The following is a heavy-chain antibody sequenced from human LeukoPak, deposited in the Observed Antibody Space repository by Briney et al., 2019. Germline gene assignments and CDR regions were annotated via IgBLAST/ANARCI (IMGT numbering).Heavy chain of an antibody. V-gene: IGHV1-3*01. D-gene: IGHD2-15*01. CDR3: ARGRGTSGSNRDFYYYYYRDV. J-gene: IGHJ6*03. CDR1: GYIFTDYA. CDR2: MNAGNGNT. Sequence: ASVKVSCKASGYIFTDYAIHWLRQAPGQRPEWMGWMNAGNGNTKYSQKFQGRITLIRDTSAATAYMELSSLRHDDLAVYYCARGRGTSGSNRDFYYYYYRDVWGKGTTVTVPS.